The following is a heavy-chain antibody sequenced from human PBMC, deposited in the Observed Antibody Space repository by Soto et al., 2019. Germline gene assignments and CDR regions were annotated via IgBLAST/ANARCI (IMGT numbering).Heavy chain of an antibody. D-gene: IGHD6-6*01. Sequence: EVQLLESGGGLVQPGGSLRLSCAGSGFTFSSQAMSWVRQAPGKGLEWVSGISGSGGTTYYADSVKGRFTISRDNSKNTLHLQMNSLRAEDTAVYYCAILSNWGQGTLVTVSS. CDR2: ISGSGGTT. CDR3: AILSN. J-gene: IGHJ4*02. CDR1: GFTFSSQA. V-gene: IGHV3-23*01.